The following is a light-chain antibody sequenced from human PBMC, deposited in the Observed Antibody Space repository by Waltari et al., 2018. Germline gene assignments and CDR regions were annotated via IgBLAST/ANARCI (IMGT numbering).Light chain of an antibody. CDR1: QSVYTF. CDR3: QQRANWPPLT. V-gene: IGKV3-11*01. Sequence: EIMLTQSPATLSLSPGERATLSCRASQSVYTFLAWYQQKPGQAPRLLIYHASNRAAGIPARFSGSGSGTDFTLTISSLEPEDSAVYYCQQRANWPPLTFGGGTKVEI. J-gene: IGKJ4*01. CDR2: HAS.